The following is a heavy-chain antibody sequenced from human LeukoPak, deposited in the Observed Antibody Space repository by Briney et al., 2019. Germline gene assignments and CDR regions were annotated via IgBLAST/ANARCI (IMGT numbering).Heavy chain of an antibody. D-gene: IGHD6-13*01. Sequence: PSETLSLTCSVSGGSINSGYWSWIRQPPGKGLEWIGLLYPSGSTNYNPSLKSRVTISVDTSKNQFSLKLSSVTAADAAVYYCARGGIAAAGMAEAFDIWGQGTMVTVSS. CDR3: ARGGIAAAGMAEAFDI. V-gene: IGHV4-59*12. CDR2: LYPSGST. J-gene: IGHJ3*02. CDR1: GGSINSGY.